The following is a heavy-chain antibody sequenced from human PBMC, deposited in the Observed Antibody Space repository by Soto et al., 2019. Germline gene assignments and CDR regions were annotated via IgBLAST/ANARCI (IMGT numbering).Heavy chain of an antibody. CDR3: ARERSAAGTGWSAP. Sequence: GASVKVSCKASGYTFTSYDINWVRQATGQGLEWMGWMNPNSGNTGYAQKFQGRVTMTRNTSISTAYMELSSLRSEDTAVYYCARERSAAGTGWSAPWGQGTLVTVSS. CDR1: GYTFTSYD. D-gene: IGHD6-13*01. V-gene: IGHV1-8*01. J-gene: IGHJ5*02. CDR2: MNPNSGNT.